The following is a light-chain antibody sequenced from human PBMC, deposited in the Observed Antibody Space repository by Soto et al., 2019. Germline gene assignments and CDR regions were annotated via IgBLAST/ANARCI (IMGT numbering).Light chain of an antibody. J-gene: IGLJ2*01. CDR3: CSYAGTYTVV. Sequence: QSALTQPRSVSGSPGQSVTISCTGTGSDVGGYDFVSWYQQHPGKAPELMIYDVSKRPSGVPDRFSGSKSGNTASLTISGLQADDEADYYCCSYAGTYTVVFGGGTKL. CDR1: GSDVGGYDF. V-gene: IGLV2-11*01. CDR2: DVS.